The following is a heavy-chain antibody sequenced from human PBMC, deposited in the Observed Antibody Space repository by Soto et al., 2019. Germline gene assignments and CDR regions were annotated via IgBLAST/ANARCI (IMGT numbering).Heavy chain of an antibody. CDR2: ISANGQGI. CDR3: AKDRDYPRDQFHY. D-gene: IGHD2-2*01. V-gene: IGHV3-23*01. Sequence: LRLSCAASGFTFSINAMSWVRQAPGKGLEWVSAISANGQGIYYADSVRGRFTISRDNSKNTVFLHMDSLRAEDTAVYYCAKDRDYPRDQFHYWGQGTLVTVSS. CDR1: GFTFSINA. J-gene: IGHJ4*02.